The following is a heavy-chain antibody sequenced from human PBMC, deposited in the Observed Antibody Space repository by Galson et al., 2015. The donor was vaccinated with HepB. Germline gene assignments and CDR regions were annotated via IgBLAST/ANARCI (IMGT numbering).Heavy chain of an antibody. CDR2: INPSGGST. CDR1: GYTFTSYY. V-gene: IGHV1-46*01. J-gene: IGHJ4*02. CDR3: AAVFQRGYFDY. Sequence: SVKVSCKASGYTFTSYYMHWVRQAPGQGLEWMGIINPSGGSTSYAQKFQGRVTMTRDTSTSTVYMELSSLRSEDTAVYYCAAVFQRGYFDYWGQGTLVTVSS. D-gene: IGHD3-16*01.